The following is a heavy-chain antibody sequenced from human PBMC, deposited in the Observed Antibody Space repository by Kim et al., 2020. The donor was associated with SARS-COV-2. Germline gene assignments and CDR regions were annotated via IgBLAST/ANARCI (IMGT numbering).Heavy chain of an antibody. CDR2: FDPEDGET. CDR1: GYTLTELS. J-gene: IGHJ6*04. V-gene: IGHV1-24*01. Sequence: ASVKVSCKVSGYTLTELSMHWVRQAPGKGLEWMGGFDPEDGETIYAQKFQGRVTMTEDTSTDTAYMELSSLRSEDTAVYYCATAPRSIAAAGPYGMDVWGGGTTVTVSS. CDR3: ATAPRSIAAAGPYGMDV. D-gene: IGHD6-13*01.